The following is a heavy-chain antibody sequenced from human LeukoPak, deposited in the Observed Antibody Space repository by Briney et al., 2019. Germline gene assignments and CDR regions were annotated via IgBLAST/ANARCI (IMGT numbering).Heavy chain of an antibody. D-gene: IGHD2-2*01. J-gene: IGHJ4*02. V-gene: IGHV4-59*01. CDR2: IYYSGST. CDR1: GGSISSYY. Sequence: ASETLSLACTVSGGSISSYYWSWIRQPPGKGLEWIGYIYYSGSTNYNPSLKSRVTISVDTSKNQFSLKLSSVTAADTAVYYCARHDHIVVVPAAPGFDYWGQGTLVTVSS. CDR3: ARHDHIVVVPAAPGFDY.